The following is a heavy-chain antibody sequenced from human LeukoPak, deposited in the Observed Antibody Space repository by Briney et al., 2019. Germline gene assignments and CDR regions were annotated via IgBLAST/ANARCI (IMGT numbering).Heavy chain of an antibody. CDR1: GFTFSSYE. V-gene: IGHV3-48*03. J-gene: IGHJ1*01. CDR2: ISSSGSTI. D-gene: IGHD3-22*01. CDR3: ARDSPYDGSGYPHLHKYFQH. Sequence: GGSLRLSCAASGFTFSSYEMNWVRQAPGKGLEWVSYISSSGSTIYYADSVKGRFTISRDNAKNSLYLQMNSLRAEDTAVYYCARDSPYDGSGYPHLHKYFQHWGQGTLVTVSS.